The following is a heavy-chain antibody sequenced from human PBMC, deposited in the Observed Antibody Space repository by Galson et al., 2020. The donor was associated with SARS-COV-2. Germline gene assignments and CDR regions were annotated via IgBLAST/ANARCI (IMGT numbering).Heavy chain of an antibody. V-gene: IGHV3-9*01. J-gene: IGHJ3*02. CDR3: AKDMGSSGRGSDAFDI. D-gene: IGHD6-19*01. CDR1: GFTFDDYA. Sequence: GGSLRLSCAASGFTFDDYAMHWVRQAPGKGLEWVSGISWNSGSIGYADSVKGRFTISRDNAKNSLYLQMNSLRAEDTALYYCAKDMGSSGRGSDAFDIWGQGTMVTVSS. CDR2: ISWNSGSI.